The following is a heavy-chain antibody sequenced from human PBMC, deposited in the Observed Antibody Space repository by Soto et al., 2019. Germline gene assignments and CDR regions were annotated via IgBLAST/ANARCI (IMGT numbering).Heavy chain of an antibody. D-gene: IGHD6-6*01. CDR1: GFTFSSYG. V-gene: IGHV3-30*18. Sequence: QVQLVESGGGVVQPGRSLRLSCAASGFTFSSYGMHWVRQAPGKGLEWVAVISYDGSNKYYADSVKGRFTISRDNSKNTLYLQMNSLRAEDTAVYYCAKDMALIAARLTYYSGMDVWGQGTTVTVSS. CDR2: ISYDGSNK. J-gene: IGHJ6*02. CDR3: AKDMALIAARLTYYSGMDV.